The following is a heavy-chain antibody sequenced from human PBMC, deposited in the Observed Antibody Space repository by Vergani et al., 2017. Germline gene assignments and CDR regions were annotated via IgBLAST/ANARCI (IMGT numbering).Heavy chain of an antibody. J-gene: IGHJ1*01. D-gene: IGHD3-9*01. CDR2: ISGSVGST. CDR3: AKDLKGNFEH. Sequence: EVQLLESGGGLVQPGGSLRLSCAASGFTFSSYAMSWVRQAPGKGLDWVTAISGSVGSTYYADSVKGRFTISRDNSKNTLYLQMNSLRAEDTAVYYCAKDLKGNFEHWGQGTLVTVSS. V-gene: IGHV3-23*01. CDR1: GFTFSSYA.